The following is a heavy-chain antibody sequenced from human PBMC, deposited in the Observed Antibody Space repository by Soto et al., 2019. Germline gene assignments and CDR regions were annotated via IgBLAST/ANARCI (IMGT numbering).Heavy chain of an antibody. CDR2: IFDDGTA. D-gene: IGHD2-8*01. CDR3: ARLVYDTRLNYMYFDF. CDR1: GISISSGNW. V-gene: IGHV4-4*02. Sequence: SERLRITCAVCGISISSGNWWTWVRQTPQRGLEYIGEIFDDGTANYYPSFERRVAISVDTSKNQFSLNLTSVTAAATAIYFFARLVYDTRLNYMYFDFSGQLARVTVPS. J-gene: IGHJ4*02.